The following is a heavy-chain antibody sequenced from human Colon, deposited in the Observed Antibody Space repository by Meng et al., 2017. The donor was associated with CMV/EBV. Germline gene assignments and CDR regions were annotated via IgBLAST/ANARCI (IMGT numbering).Heavy chain of an antibody. D-gene: IGHD2-2*01. CDR1: GFTFSTYE. CDR2: IGSGGYNI. J-gene: IGHJ6*02. V-gene: IGHV3-48*03. CDR3: ARDKVVVVPAPLFGMDV. Sequence: GESLKISCVGSGFTFSTYEMNWVRQAPGTGLEWIAYIGSGGYNIYYADSVKGRFTISRDNAENSMYLQMNSLRAEDTAVYYCARDKVVVVPAPLFGMDVWGQGTTVTVSS.